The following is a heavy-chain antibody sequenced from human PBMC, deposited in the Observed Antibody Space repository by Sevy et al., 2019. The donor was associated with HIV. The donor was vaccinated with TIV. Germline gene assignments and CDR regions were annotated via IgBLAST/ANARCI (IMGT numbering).Heavy chain of an antibody. Sequence: SETLSLTCAVSGGSIRSVNWWHWVRQPPGKGLEWIGEIYHSGSSNYNPSLKRRVTISVDNSKNQFSLKLTSVTAADTAVYYCARAGETARGFDPWGQGSLVTVSS. J-gene: IGHJ5*02. CDR2: IYHSGSS. CDR3: ARAGETARGFDP. CDR1: GGSIRSVNW. V-gene: IGHV4-4*02. D-gene: IGHD1-26*01.